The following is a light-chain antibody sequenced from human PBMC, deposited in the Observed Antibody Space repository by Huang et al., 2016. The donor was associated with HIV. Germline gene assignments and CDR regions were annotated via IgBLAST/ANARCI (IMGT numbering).Light chain of an antibody. CDR2: GAS. Sequence: IILTQSPGTLSLSPGERATLSCKASQNVGSSYLAWYQQKPGQAPRLLIYGASSRASGIPDRFSGRGSGTDFTLTISRREPDDFAMYYCQQYGDPLTFGGGTKVEIK. CDR3: QQYGDPLT. J-gene: IGKJ4*01. CDR1: QNVGSSY. V-gene: IGKV3-20*01.